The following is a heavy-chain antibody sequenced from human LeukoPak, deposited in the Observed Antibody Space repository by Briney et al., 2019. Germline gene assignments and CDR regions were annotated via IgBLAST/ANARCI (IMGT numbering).Heavy chain of an antibody. V-gene: IGHV3-23*01. Sequence: GGSLRLSCAASGFIFRNYAMSWVRQAPGRGLEWVSAITGSGDTTYYADSVKGRFTISRDNSKNTLYVEMNTLRAEDTAVYYCAKWGDYDILTGYYASDFWGQGTLVTVSS. CDR3: AKWGDYDILTGYYASDF. J-gene: IGHJ4*02. CDR1: GFIFRNYA. D-gene: IGHD3-9*01. CDR2: ITGSGDTT.